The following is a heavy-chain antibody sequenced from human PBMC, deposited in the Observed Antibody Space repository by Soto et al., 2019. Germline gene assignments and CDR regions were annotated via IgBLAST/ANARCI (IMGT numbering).Heavy chain of an antibody. CDR2: IKPDGSEK. CDR1: GLSFSHYW. CDR3: ATEGAEPGYPYFDH. J-gene: IGHJ4*02. D-gene: IGHD3-9*01. Sequence: EVQLVQSGGGLVQPGGSLRLSCAASGLSFSHYWMGWVRQAPGKGLEWVGNIKPDGSEKYYVGSVRGRFTISRDNAENSLFPQMNSLRAEDTAVYYCATEGAEPGYPYFDHWGQGTLVTVSS. V-gene: IGHV3-7*01.